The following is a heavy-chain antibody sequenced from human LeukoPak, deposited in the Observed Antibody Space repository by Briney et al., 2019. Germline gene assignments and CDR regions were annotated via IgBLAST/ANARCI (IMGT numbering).Heavy chain of an antibody. J-gene: IGHJ3*02. Sequence: GGSLRLSCAASGFTFSSYSMNWVRQAPGKGLEWVSYISSSSSTIYYADSVKGRFTISRDNAKNSLYLQMNSLRAEDTAVYYCATHILVRGVPLRAFDIWGQGTMVTVSS. D-gene: IGHD3-10*01. CDR3: ATHILVRGVPLRAFDI. V-gene: IGHV3-48*04. CDR2: ISSSSSTI. CDR1: GFTFSSYS.